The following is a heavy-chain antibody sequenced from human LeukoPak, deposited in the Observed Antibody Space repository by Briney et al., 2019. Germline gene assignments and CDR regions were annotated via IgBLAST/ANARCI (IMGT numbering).Heavy chain of an antibody. CDR2: ISYDGSNK. V-gene: IGHV3-30-3*01. CDR1: GFTFSSYA. D-gene: IGHD3-22*01. CDR3: AKDGTPYYYDSSGYYGNWFDP. J-gene: IGHJ5*02. Sequence: PGGSLRLSCAASGFTFSSYAMHWVRQAPGKGLEWVAVISYDGSNKYYADSVKGRFTISRDNSKNTLYLQMNSLRAEDTAVYYRAKDGTPYYYDSSGYYGNWFDPWGQGTLVTVSS.